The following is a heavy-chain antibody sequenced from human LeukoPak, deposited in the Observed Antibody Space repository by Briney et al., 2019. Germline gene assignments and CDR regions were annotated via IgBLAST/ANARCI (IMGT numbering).Heavy chain of an antibody. CDR2: INHSGST. CDR3: ARDLVYSSGQYFDL. D-gene: IGHD6-19*01. V-gene: IGHV4-34*01. CDR1: GGSFSGYY. Sequence: SETLSLTCAVYGGSFSGYYWSWIRQPPGKGLEWIGEINHSGSTNYNPSLKSRVTISVDTSKNQFSLKLSSVTAADTAVYYCARDLVYSSGQYFDLWGRGTLVTVSS. J-gene: IGHJ2*01.